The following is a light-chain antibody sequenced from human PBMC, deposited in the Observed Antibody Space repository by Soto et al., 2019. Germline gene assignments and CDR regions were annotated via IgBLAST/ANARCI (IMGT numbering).Light chain of an antibody. J-gene: IGLJ2*01. CDR3: QAWDSSTVV. V-gene: IGLV3-1*01. CDR2: QDS. Sequence: SYELTQPPSVSVSPGHTASITCSGDKLGDKYACWYQQKPGQSPVLVIYQDSKRPSGIPERFSGSSSGNTATLTISGTQAMDEADYYCQAWDSSTVVFGGGTKVTVL. CDR1: KLGDKY.